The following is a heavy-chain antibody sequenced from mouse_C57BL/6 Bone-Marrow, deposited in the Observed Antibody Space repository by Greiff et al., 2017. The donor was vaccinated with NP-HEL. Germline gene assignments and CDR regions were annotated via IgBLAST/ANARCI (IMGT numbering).Heavy chain of an antibody. CDR1: G. CDR3: AKSSTYYGSSYAYFDY. V-gene: IGHV5-17*01. J-gene: IGHJ2*01. D-gene: IGHD1-1*01. CDR2: ISSGSSTI. Sequence: LMESGGGLVKPGGSLKLSCAASGMHWVRQAPEKGLEWVAYISSGSSTIYYADTVKGRFTISRDNAKNTLFLQMTSLRSEDTAMYYCAKSSTYYGSSYAYFDYWGQGTTLTVSS.